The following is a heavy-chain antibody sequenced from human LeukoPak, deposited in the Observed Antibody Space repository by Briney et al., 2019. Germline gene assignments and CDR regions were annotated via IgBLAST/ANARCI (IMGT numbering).Heavy chain of an antibody. J-gene: IGHJ3*02. CDR2: INPSGGST. V-gene: IGHV1-46*01. D-gene: IGHD3-22*01. CDR3: ARADSSGYYLFYNI. Sequence: ASVKVSCKASGYTFTSYYMDWVRQAPGQGLEWMGIINPSGGSTSYAQKFQGRVTITADKSTSTAYMELSSLRSEDTAVYYCARADSSGYYLFYNIWGQGTMVTVSS. CDR1: GYTFTSYY.